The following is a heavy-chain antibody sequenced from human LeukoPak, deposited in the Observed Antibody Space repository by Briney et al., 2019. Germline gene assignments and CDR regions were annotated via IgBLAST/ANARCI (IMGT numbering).Heavy chain of an antibody. CDR2: ISYDGSNK. Sequence: GGSLRLSCAASGFTFSSYWMHWVRQAPGKGLEWVAVISYDGSNKYYADSVKGRFTISRDNSKNTLYLQMNSLRAEDTAVYYCARDRGGYYYGSGSYYNFGVYYYYGMDVWGQGTTVTVSS. J-gene: IGHJ6*02. D-gene: IGHD3-10*01. CDR1: GFTFSSYW. CDR3: ARDRGGYYYGSGSYYNFGVYYYYGMDV. V-gene: IGHV3-30-3*01.